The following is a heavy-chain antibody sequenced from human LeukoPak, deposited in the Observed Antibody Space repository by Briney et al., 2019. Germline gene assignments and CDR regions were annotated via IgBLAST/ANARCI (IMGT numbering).Heavy chain of an antibody. Sequence: ASVKVSCKASGGTFSSYAISWVRQAPGQGLEWMGRIIPILGIANYAQKFQGRVTITADKSTSTAYMELSSLRSEDTAVYYCARGLAVADRYFDYWGQGTLVTVSS. V-gene: IGHV1-69*04. D-gene: IGHD6-19*01. J-gene: IGHJ4*02. CDR3: ARGLAVADRYFDY. CDR2: IIPILGIA. CDR1: GGTFSSYA.